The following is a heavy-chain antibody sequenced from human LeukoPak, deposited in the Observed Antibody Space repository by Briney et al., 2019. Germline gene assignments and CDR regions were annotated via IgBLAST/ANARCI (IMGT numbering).Heavy chain of an antibody. CDR2: IKSDGGGT. Sequence: GGSLRLSCSASGFTFSSYWMHWVRQAPGKGLVWVSDIKSDGGGTNYADFVRGRLTISRDNAKNTLYLQMNSLRAEDTAVYYCARNWGHSDYWDQGTLVTVSS. D-gene: IGHD3-16*01. CDR1: GFTFSSYW. CDR3: ARNWGHSDY. J-gene: IGHJ4*02. V-gene: IGHV3-74*01.